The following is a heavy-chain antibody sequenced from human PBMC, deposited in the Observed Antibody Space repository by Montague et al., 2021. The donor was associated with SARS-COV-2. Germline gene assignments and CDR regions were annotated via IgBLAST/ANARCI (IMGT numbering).Heavy chain of an antibody. V-gene: IGHV6-1*01. J-gene: IGHJ4*02. CDR2: TQYRSKWLN. CDR1: GDSVSSNTGG. D-gene: IGHD1-26*01. Sequence: CAISGDSVSSNTGGWNWIRQSHSSHLEWLGRTQYRSKWLNDYALFVKSRITITPDTSKNQFSLHLNSVTPEDTAVYYCARGRSGSYFRYSDYWGQGTLVTVSS. CDR3: ARGRSGSYFRYSDY.